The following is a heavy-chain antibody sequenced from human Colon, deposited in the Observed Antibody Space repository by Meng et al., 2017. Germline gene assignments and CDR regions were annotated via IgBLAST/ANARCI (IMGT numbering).Heavy chain of an antibody. J-gene: IGHJ6*02. Sequence: GESLKISCAASGFTFSSYSMNWVRQAPGKGLEWVSSISSSSSYIHYADSVKGRFTISRDNAKNSLYLQMNSLRAEDTAVYYCARDSGLGYCSGGSCYYYYGMDVWGQGTTVTVSS. V-gene: IGHV3-21*01. CDR2: ISSSSSYI. D-gene: IGHD2-15*01. CDR3: ARDSGLGYCSGGSCYYYYGMDV. CDR1: GFTFSSYS.